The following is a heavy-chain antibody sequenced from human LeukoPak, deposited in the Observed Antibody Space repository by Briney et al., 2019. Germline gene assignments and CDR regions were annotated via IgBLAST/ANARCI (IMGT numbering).Heavy chain of an antibody. CDR3: AREDIVVVPAAILFFDY. CDR1: RFTFSTYS. D-gene: IGHD2-2*01. J-gene: IGHJ4*02. Sequence: GGSLRLSCAASRFTFSTYSMNWVRQAPGKGLEWVSYISSSSSTIYYADSVKGRFTISRDNAKNSLYLQMNSLRAEDTAVYYCAREDIVVVPAAILFFDYWGQGTLVTVSS. V-gene: IGHV3-48*01. CDR2: ISSSSSTI.